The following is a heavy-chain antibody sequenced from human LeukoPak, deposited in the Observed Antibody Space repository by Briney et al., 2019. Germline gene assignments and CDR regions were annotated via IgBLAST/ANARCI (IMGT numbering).Heavy chain of an antibody. D-gene: IGHD5-18*01. CDR1: GGSIGSYY. J-gene: IGHJ4*02. CDR2: IYYSGST. CDR3: ARLYSRRLFDY. Sequence: SETLSLTCTVSGGSIGSYYWSWIRQPPGKGLEWIGYIYYSGSTNYNPSLKSRVTISVDTSKNQFSLKLSSVTAADTAVYYCARLYSRRLFDYWGQGTLVTVSS. V-gene: IGHV4-59*08.